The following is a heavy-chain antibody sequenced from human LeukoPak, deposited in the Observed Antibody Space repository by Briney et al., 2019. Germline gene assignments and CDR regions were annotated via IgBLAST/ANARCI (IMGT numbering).Heavy chain of an antibody. Sequence: GGSLRLSCAASGFTVSTNHLSWVRQAPGKGLEWVSVLYSGDSTSYADSVKGRFTIPRDNSKNTLYLQMNSLRAEDTAVYYCARDLNYGSVDWGQGTLVTVSS. D-gene: IGHD3-10*01. CDR3: ARDLNYGSVD. J-gene: IGHJ4*02. CDR2: LYSGDST. V-gene: IGHV3-53*01. CDR1: GFTVSTNH.